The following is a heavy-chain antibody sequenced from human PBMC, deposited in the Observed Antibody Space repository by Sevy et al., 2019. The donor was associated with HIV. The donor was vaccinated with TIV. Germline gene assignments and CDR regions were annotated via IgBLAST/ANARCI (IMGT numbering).Heavy chain of an antibody. V-gene: IGHV3-49*04. CDR2: IRSKAYGGTT. D-gene: IGHD2-2*01. Sequence: GGSLRLSCTASGFTFGDYAMSWVRQAPGKGLEWVGFIRSKAYGGTTEYAASVKGRFTISRDDSKSIAYLQMNSLKTEDTAVHYCTWGKYCSSTSCSFDYWGQGTLVTVSS. CDR1: GFTFGDYA. J-gene: IGHJ4*02. CDR3: TWGKYCSSTSCSFDY.